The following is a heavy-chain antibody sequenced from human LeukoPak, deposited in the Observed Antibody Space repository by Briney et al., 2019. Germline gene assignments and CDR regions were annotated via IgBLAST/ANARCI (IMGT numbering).Heavy chain of an antibody. D-gene: IGHD6-19*01. CDR3: VKPAYTSGWYDY. V-gene: IGHV3-23*01. CDR1: GFTISVYA. J-gene: IGHJ4*02. Sequence: WGSLRLSCAASGFTISVYAMHWVRQAPGKGLEWVSGVSSSLTSTYYADSVKGRFTISRDNSKNTLYLQMNSLRAEDTAVYYCVKPAYTSGWYDYWGQGTLVTVSS. CDR2: VSSSLTST.